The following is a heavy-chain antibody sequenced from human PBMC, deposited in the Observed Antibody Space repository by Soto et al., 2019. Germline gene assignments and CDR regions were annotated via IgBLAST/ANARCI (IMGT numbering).Heavy chain of an antibody. CDR1: GGTFSSYA. D-gene: IGHD1-1*01. J-gene: IGHJ4*02. Sequence: QVQLVQSGAEVKKPGSSVMVSCKASGGTFSSYAISWVRQAPGQGLEWMGGIIPIFGTANYAQKFQGRVTITADESTSTADMELSSLRSADTAVYYCARDPGDHGTTPTVIDYWGQGTLVTVSS. CDR2: IIPIFGTA. CDR3: ARDPGDHGTTPTVIDY. V-gene: IGHV1-69*01.